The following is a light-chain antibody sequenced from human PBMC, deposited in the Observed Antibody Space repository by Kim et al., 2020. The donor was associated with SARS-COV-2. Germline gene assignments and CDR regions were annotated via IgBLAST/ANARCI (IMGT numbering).Light chain of an antibody. CDR1: SSNIGSNT. J-gene: IGLJ3*02. CDR2: SNY. V-gene: IGLV1-44*01. CDR3: AAWDDSLNGYWV. Sequence: QSVLTQPPSASGTPGQRVTISCSGSSSNIGSNTVNWYQQLPGTAPKLLIYSNYQRPSGVPDRFSGSKSGTSASLAISGLQSEDEADYYCAAWDDSLNGYWVFGGGTQLTVL.